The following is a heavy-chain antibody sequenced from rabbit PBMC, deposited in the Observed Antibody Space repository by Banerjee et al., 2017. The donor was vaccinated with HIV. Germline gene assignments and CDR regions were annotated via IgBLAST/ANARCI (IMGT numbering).Heavy chain of an antibody. J-gene: IGHJ2*01. Sequence: QSVEESGGDLAKPRVSLTLTCTASGFSFSSSYYMCWVRQAPGKGLQWIACIYIITGSTWYASWVNGRFTISRSTSLNTVDLKTTSQTPADPAAYFCGKQAYNGYGYSLWGPGTHVTVS. D-gene: IGHD6-1*01. V-gene: IGHV1S43*01. CDR1: GFSFSSSYY. CDR3: GKQAYNGYGYSL. CDR2: IYIITGST.